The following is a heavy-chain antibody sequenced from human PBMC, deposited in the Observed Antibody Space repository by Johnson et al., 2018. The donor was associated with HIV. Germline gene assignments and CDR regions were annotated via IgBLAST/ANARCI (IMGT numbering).Heavy chain of an antibody. J-gene: IGHJ3*02. Sequence: VQLVESGGGLVQPGGSLRLSCPASGFTFSNYWMTWVRQAPGKGLEWVANIQQDGSDTSYVDSVKGRFTISRDNAKNSLYLQMNSLRAEDTAVYYCARGLLWFGELLEAFDIWGQGTMVTVSS. CDR1: GFTFSNYW. V-gene: IGHV3-7*05. D-gene: IGHD3-10*01. CDR2: IQQDGSDT. CDR3: ARGLLWFGELLEAFDI.